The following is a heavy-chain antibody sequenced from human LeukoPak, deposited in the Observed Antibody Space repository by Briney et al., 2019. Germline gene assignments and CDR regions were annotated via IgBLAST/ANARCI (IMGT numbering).Heavy chain of an antibody. D-gene: IGHD6-19*01. J-gene: IGHJ4*02. CDR2: ISSSGSTI. V-gene: IGHV3-11*01. CDR3: TRGHLPLYSSGWSFDY. CDR1: GLTFSDYY. Sequence: GGSLRLSCAASGLTFSDYYMSWIRQAPGKGLEWVSYISSSGSTIYYADSVKGRFTISRDNAKNSLYLQMNSLRAEDTAVYYCTRGHLPLYSSGWSFDYWGQGTLVTVSS.